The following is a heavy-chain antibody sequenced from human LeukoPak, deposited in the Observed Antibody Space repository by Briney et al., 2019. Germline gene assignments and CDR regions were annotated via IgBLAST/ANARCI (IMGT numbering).Heavy chain of an antibody. CDR3: ARQSDPYYHDGLDF. CDR1: GGSIKNYY. Sequence: KPSETLSLTCAVSGGSIKNYYWSWMRQPLGKGLEWIGYVYYTGATSYNPSLRRRVTISVETSKKQLSLTLNSATAADTAVYHCARQSDPYYHDGLDFWGQGTTVIVSS. V-gene: IGHV4-59*01. CDR2: VYYTGAT. J-gene: IGHJ6*02.